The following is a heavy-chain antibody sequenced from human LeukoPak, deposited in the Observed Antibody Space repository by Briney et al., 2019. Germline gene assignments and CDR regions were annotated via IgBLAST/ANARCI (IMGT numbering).Heavy chain of an antibody. V-gene: IGHV3-23*01. CDR2: ISGSGGST. Sequence: GGSLRLSCAASGFTFSSYAMSWVRQAPGKGLEWVSAISGSGGSTYYADSVKGQFTISRDNSKNTLYLQMNSLRAEDTAVYYCAKGLLGYCSSTSCLKGFDYWGQGTLVTVSS. CDR1: GFTFSSYA. D-gene: IGHD2-2*01. CDR3: AKGLLGYCSSTSCLKGFDY. J-gene: IGHJ4*02.